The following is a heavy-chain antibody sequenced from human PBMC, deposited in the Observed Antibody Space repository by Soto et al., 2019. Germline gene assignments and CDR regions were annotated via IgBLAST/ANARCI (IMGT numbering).Heavy chain of an antibody. CDR1: GGSIRSYY. Sequence: PSETLSLTCTVSGGSIRSYYWSWIRQPPGKGLEWIGYTYNSGSTNYNPSLKSRVTISIDTPKNQFSLNLRSVTAADTAVYYCARDRAWEQQLGGFDSWGQGTLVTVSS. D-gene: IGHD6-13*01. J-gene: IGHJ4*02. CDR3: ARDRAWEQQLGGFDS. V-gene: IGHV4-59*01. CDR2: TYNSGST.